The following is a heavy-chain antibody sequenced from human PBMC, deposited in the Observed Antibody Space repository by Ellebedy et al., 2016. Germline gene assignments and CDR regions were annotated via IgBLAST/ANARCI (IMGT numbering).Heavy chain of an antibody. D-gene: IGHD6-19*01. CDR2: VFHTGTT. CDR1: GGSVSSDY. J-gene: IGHJ3*01. CDR3: AKWQGGWYAFTV. Sequence: SETLSLTCNVSGGSVSSDYWNWIRRPPGKGLEWIGYVFHTGTTNYNPSLKSRVTMSVDTSKSQFSLRRTSVTAADTAVYYCAKWQGGWYAFTVWGQGTMVTVSS. V-gene: IGHV4-59*02.